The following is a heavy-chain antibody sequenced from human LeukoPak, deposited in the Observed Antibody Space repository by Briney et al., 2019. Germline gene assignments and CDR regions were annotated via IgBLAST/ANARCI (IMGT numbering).Heavy chain of an antibody. D-gene: IGHD6-6*01. CDR1: GFTFSSYS. V-gene: IGHV3-48*04. J-gene: IGHJ4*02. CDR3: ASLIAARKSSFDY. CDR2: ISSSSSTI. Sequence: GGSLRLSCAASGFTFSSYSMNWVRQAPGKGLEWLSYISSSSSTIYYADSVKGRFTTSRDNAKNSLYLQMNSLRAEDTAVYYCASLIAARKSSFDYWGQGTLVTVSS.